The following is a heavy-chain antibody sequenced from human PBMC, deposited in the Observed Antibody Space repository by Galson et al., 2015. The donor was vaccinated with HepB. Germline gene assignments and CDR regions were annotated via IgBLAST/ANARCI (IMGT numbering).Heavy chain of an antibody. CDR3: TTVYTVRPGG. V-gene: IGHV3-15*01. CDR1: GFTFSNAW. CDR2: IKSTTDGGTT. Sequence: SLRLSCAASGFTFSNAWMSWVRQAPGKGLEWVGRIKSTTDGGTTDLAAPVKGRFTISRDDSKNTLYLQMNSLKTEDTAVYYCTTVYTVRPGGWGQGTLVTVSS. D-gene: IGHD3-10*01. J-gene: IGHJ1*01.